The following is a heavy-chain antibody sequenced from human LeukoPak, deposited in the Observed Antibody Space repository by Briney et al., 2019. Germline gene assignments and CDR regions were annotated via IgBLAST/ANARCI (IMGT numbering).Heavy chain of an antibody. CDR2: IHNSVNT. Sequence: PSETLSPTCTVSGGSISSYFWSWIRQSPGKGLEWIGYIHNSVNTSYNPSLKSRVIISLDTSKNQLSLKLTSVTAADTAVYYCARNPYGDYRDTILDYWGQGNLVIVSS. J-gene: IGHJ4*02. V-gene: IGHV4-59*01. D-gene: IGHD4-17*01. CDR3: ARNPYGDYRDTILDY. CDR1: GGSISSYF.